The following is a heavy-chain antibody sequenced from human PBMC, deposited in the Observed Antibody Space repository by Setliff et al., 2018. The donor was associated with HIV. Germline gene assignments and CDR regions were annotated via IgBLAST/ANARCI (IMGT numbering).Heavy chain of an antibody. Sequence: GESLKISCQGSGYSFTSYWIGWVRQMPGKGLEWMGVIYPGDSDTRYSPSFQGQVTISVDKSISTAYLQWSSLRASDIAMYYCARVIVGASDAFDIWGQGTMVT. CDR3: ARVIVGASDAFDI. D-gene: IGHD1-26*01. V-gene: IGHV5-51*01. J-gene: IGHJ3*02. CDR1: GYSFTSYW. CDR2: IYPGDSDT.